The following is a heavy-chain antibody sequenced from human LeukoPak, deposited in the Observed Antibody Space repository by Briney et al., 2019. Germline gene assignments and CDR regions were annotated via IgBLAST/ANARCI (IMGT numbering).Heavy chain of an antibody. CDR1: GGSINSDNYY. Sequence: PSETLSLTCTVSGGSINSDNYYWTWIRRPAGKGLEWIGHIYISGSTNYNPSLKSRVTISIDTSKNQFSLKLSSVTAADTAVYYCARSKAHLSTSWYGTWFDPWGQGTLVTVSS. J-gene: IGHJ5*02. CDR3: ARSKAHLSTSWYGTWFDP. V-gene: IGHV4-61*09. CDR2: IYISGST. D-gene: IGHD2-2*01.